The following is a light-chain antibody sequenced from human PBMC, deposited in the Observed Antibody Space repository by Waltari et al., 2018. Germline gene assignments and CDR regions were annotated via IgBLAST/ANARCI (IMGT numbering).Light chain of an antibody. Sequence: DLVMTQSPDSLAVSLGERVTINCKSSQNILSTSNNPNSLAWYQQKPGQPPKLLIYWASTRESGVPDRFSGSGSGTDFTLTISSLQAEDVAVDYCHQYYRTPLTFGQGTKLEIK. V-gene: IGKV4-1*01. CDR1: QNILSTSNNPNS. CDR2: WAS. CDR3: HQYYRTPLT. J-gene: IGKJ2*01.